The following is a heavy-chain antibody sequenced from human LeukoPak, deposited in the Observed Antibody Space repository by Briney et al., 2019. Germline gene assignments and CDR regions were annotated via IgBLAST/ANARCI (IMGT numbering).Heavy chain of an antibody. CDR1: GYTFADYY. CDR2: IYPKSGGT. CDR3: ARVSTSGYRDWLDP. V-gene: IGHV1-2*02. D-gene: IGHD3-9*01. J-gene: IGHJ5*02. Sequence: ASVKVSCKASGYTFADYYIHWVRQAPGQGLDWMGWIYPKSGGTNSAQKFQGRVTTTRDTSISTAYTELSRLKFDDTAVYYCARVSTSGYRDWLDPWGQGTLVTVSS.